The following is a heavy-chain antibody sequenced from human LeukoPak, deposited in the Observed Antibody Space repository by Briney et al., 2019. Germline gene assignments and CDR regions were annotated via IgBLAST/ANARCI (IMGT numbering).Heavy chain of an antibody. CDR1: GFTFSNYA. CDR3: AKNTEPFGDSSTGY. CDR2: ISGNGGRT. D-gene: IGHD4-17*01. J-gene: IGHJ4*02. Sequence: GGSLRLSCAASGFTFSNYAMNWVRQAPGKGLEWVAVISGNGGRTYYADSVKGRFTVSRDNSKNTVYLQMNSLRADDTAVYYCAKNTEPFGDSSTGYWGQGTLVTVSS. V-gene: IGHV3-23*01.